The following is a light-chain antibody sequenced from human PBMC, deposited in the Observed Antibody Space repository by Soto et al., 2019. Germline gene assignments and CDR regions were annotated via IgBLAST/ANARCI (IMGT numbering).Light chain of an antibody. V-gene: IGKV1-5*03. Sequence: DIQMTKAPSTLSASVGDRVTITCRAIQSISTWLAWYQQRPGKAPNLLNYEASILESGVPSRFSGSGSGTEFTLTISSLQPDDFSTYYCQQYHSYSITFGQGTRLEI. CDR2: EAS. CDR3: QQYHSYSIT. J-gene: IGKJ5*01. CDR1: QSISTW.